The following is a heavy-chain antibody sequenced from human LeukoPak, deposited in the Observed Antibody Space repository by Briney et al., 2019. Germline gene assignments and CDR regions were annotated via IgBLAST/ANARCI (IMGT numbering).Heavy chain of an antibody. J-gene: IGHJ6*02. Sequence: PSETLSLTCTVSGGSISSYYWSWIRQPPGKGLEWIGYIYYSGSTNCNPSLKSRVTISVDTSKNQFSLKLSSVTAADTAVYYCARGVRKNGMDVWGQGTTVTVSS. CDR3: ARGVRKNGMDV. CDR1: GGSISSYY. D-gene: IGHD3-10*01. CDR2: IYYSGST. V-gene: IGHV4-59*01.